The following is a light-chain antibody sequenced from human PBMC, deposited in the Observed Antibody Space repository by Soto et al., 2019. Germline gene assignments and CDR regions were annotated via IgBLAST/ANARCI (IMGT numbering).Light chain of an antibody. V-gene: IGKV1-27*01. CDR1: QGVSNY. Sequence: DIQMTQSPSSLSASVGDRVTITCRASQGVSNYLAWYQQKPGKVPKLLIYAASTLQSGVPSRFSGSGSGTDFTLTISSLQPEDVATYYCQKSNSAPRGCTFGPGTKVDIK. CDR3: QKSNSAPRGCT. J-gene: IGKJ3*01. CDR2: AAS.